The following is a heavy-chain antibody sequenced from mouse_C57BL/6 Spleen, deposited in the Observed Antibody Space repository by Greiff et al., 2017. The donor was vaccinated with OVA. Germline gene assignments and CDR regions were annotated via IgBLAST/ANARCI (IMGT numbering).Heavy chain of an antibody. J-gene: IGHJ3*01. CDR3: ARPFYYGSSAFAY. Sequence: EVQLQQSGPELVKPGASVKISCKASGYSFTDYNMNWVKQSNGKSLEWIGVINPNYGTTSYNTKFKGKATFTVDQSSSTAYMQLNSLTSEDSAVYYCARPFYYGSSAFAYWGQGTLVTVSA. CDR2: INPNYGTT. D-gene: IGHD1-1*01. V-gene: IGHV1-39*01. CDR1: GYSFTDYN.